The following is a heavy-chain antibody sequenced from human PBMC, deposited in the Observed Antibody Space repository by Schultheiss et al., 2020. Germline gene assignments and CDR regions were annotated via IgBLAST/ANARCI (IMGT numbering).Heavy chain of an antibody. V-gene: IGHV3-11*04. D-gene: IGHD6-6*01. CDR1: GFTFSDYY. CDR3: ARGGTRTLPFRLDS. CDR2: ISSSGSTI. Sequence: GGSLRLSCAASGFTFSDYYMSWIRQAPGKGLEWVSYISSSGSTIYYADSVKGRFTISRDNSKNTLCLQVNSLRAEDTAVYYCARGGTRTLPFRLDSWGQGTLVTVSS. J-gene: IGHJ4*02.